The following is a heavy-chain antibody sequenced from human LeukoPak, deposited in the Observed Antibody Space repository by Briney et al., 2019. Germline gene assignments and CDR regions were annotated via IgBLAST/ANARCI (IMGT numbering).Heavy chain of an antibody. J-gene: IGHJ4*02. D-gene: IGHD2-15*01. CDR2: IKQDGSEK. CDR3: ARDLTVRCSGGSCYSAFDY. V-gene: IGHV3-7*01. CDR1: GFTFSSYW. Sequence: GGSLRLSCAASGFTFSSYWMSWVRQAPGKGLEWVANIKQDGSEKYYVDSVKGRFTISRDNAKNSLYLQMNSLRAEDTAVYYCARDLTVRCSGGSCYSAFDYWGQGTLVTVSS.